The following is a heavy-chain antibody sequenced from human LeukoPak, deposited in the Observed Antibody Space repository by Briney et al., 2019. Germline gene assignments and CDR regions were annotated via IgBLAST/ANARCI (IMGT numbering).Heavy chain of an antibody. J-gene: IGHJ2*01. CDR3: VRALTTVATWLFL. D-gene: IGHD4-17*01. CDR2: INPNSGDT. Sequence: GASVKVSCKASGYTFTGYLMHWVRQAPGQGLEWMGWINPNSGDTKYTQKFQGRVTMTRDTSSSTAYMELSRLRSDDTAVYYCVRALTTVATWLFLWGRGTLVTVSS. CDR1: GYTFTGYL. V-gene: IGHV1-2*02.